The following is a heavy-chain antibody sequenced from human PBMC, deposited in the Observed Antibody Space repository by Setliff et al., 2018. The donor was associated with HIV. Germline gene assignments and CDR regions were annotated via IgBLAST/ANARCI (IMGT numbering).Heavy chain of an antibody. J-gene: IGHJ6*02. Sequence: GSLRLSCAASGFAFSFYAMSWVRQAPGKGLEWVSVISGSGDSTFYADSLKGRFTISRDNSKNTLYLQMNSLRAEDTAVYYCAKTLPTLYPPHDYYFAMDVWGQGTTVTVSS. CDR2: ISGSGDST. D-gene: IGHD2-15*01. V-gene: IGHV3-23*01. CDR3: AKTLPTLYPPHDYYFAMDV. CDR1: GFAFSFYA.